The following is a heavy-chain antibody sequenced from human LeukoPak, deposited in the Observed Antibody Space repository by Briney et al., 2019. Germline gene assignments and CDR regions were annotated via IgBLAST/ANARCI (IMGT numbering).Heavy chain of an antibody. CDR2: IYYSGST. CDR3: ARDPTFGYSSS. Sequence: SETLSLTCTVSGGSISSGGYYWSWIRQHPGKGPEWSGYIYYSGSTYYNPSLKSRVTISVDTSKNQFSLKLSSVTAADTAVYYCARDPTFGYSSSWGQGTLVTVSS. D-gene: IGHD6-13*01. CDR1: GGSISSGGYY. V-gene: IGHV4-31*03. J-gene: IGHJ4*02.